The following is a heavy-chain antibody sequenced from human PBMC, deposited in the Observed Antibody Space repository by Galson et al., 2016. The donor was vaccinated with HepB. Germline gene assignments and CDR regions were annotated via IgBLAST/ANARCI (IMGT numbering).Heavy chain of an antibody. CDR3: AGVIGVAVTGAGYWFDP. J-gene: IGHJ5*02. Sequence: SETLSLTCTVSGGSVSRSSYHWSWIRQPPGRGLEWIGYAYYSGSTKHHPTLKSRVAISVDTSKHQFSLKLTSVTAADTAVYYCAGVIGVAVTGAGYWFDPWGQGTLVTVSS. D-gene: IGHD6-19*01. V-gene: IGHV4-61*01. CDR1: GGSVSRSSYH. CDR2: AYYSGST.